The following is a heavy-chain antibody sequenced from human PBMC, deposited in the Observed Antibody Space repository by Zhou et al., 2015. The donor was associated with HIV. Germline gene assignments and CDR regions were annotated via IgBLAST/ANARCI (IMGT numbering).Heavy chain of an antibody. CDR1: GFTFSDYY. CDR2: ISGSGHSI. CDR3: AREGFLSGYYYYMDV. V-gene: IGHV3-11*01. Sequence: QVRLVESGGGLVHTRGSLRLSCEVSGFTFSDYYMNWIRQTPGKGLEWVAYISGSGHSIKYSDSVKGRFTVSRDNAKNTLYLQMNSLRAEDTALYYCAREGFLSGYYYYMDVWGKGTTVTVSS. J-gene: IGHJ6*03. D-gene: IGHD3-3*01.